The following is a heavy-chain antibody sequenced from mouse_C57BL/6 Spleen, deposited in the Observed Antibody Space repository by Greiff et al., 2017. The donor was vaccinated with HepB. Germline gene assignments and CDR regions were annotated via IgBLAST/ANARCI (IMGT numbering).Heavy chain of an antibody. CDR2: IWSGGST. Sequence: VQLVESGPGLVQPSQSLSITCTVSGFSLTSYGVHWVRQSPGKGLEWLGVIWSGGSTDYNAAFISRLSISKDNSKSQVFFKMNSLQADDTAIYYCARNRPLGRGYAMDYWGQGTSVTVSS. J-gene: IGHJ4*01. CDR3: ARNRPLGRGYAMDY. V-gene: IGHV2-2*01. CDR1: GFSLTSYG.